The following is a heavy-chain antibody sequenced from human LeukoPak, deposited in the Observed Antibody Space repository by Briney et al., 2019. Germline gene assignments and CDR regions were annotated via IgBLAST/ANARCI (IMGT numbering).Heavy chain of an antibody. D-gene: IGHD3-9*01. Sequence: GGSLRLSCAASGFTFSSYWMSWVRQAPGKGLAWVANIKQDGSEKYYVDSVKGRFTISRDNAKNSLYLQMNSLRAEDTAVYYCARAGRHFDWLQPGWFDPWGQGTLVTVSS. V-gene: IGHV3-7*01. CDR3: ARAGRHFDWLQPGWFDP. J-gene: IGHJ5*02. CDR2: IKQDGSEK. CDR1: GFTFSSYW.